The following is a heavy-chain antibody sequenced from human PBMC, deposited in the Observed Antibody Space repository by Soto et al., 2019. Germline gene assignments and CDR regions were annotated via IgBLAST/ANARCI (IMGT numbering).Heavy chain of an antibody. J-gene: IGHJ6*04. V-gene: IGHV4-31*03. CDR2: IYYSAST. Sequence: SETLSLTCNVSGGAIDSGCYYWCWIRQHPGKGLEWIGYIYYSASTYYNPSLKSRVSISIDTSKNQFSLELISVTAADTAVYYCARVGTAYARRGLDGWGKGNTVTVSS. CDR3: ARVGTAYARRGLDG. D-gene: IGHD7-27*01. CDR1: GGAIDSGCYY.